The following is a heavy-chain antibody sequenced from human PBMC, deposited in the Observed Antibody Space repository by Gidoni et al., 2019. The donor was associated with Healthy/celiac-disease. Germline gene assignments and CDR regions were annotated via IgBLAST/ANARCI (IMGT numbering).Heavy chain of an antibody. V-gene: IGHV3-66*02. CDR2: IDSGGST. J-gene: IGHJ4*02. D-gene: IGHD4-4*01. Sequence: EVQLVESGGGLVQPGGSLRLSCAASGFTVSSNYMSWVRQAPGKGLEWVSVIDSGGSTYYADSVKGRFTISRDNSKNTLYLQMNSLRAEDTAVYYCAREGDYSKFDYWGQGTLVTVSS. CDR3: AREGDYSKFDY. CDR1: GFTVSSNY.